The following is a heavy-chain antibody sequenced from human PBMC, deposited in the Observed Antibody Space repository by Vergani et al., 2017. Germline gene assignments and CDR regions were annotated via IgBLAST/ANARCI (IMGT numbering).Heavy chain of an antibody. Sequence: EVQLVESGGGLVQPGGSLRLSCAASGFTFSSYAMSWVRQAPGKGLEWVSAISGSGGSTYYADSVKGRFTISRDNSKNTLYLQMNSLRAEDTAVYYCARDVDDVGESYYYYYMDVWGKGTTVTVSS. V-gene: IGHV3-23*04. CDR2: ISGSGGST. J-gene: IGHJ6*03. CDR3: ARDVDDVGESYYYYYMDV. D-gene: IGHD1-26*01. CDR1: GFTFSSYA.